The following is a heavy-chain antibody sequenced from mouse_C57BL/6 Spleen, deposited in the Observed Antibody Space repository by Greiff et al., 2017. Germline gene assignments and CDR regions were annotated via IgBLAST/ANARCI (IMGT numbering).Heavy chain of an antibody. Sequence: VQLQQSGAELVRPGSSVKLSCKASGYTFTSYWMHWVKQRPIQGLEWIGNIDPSDSETHYNQKFKDKATLTVDKSSSTAYMQLSSLTSEDSAVYYCARGQLMLRWFAYWGQGTLVTVSA. CDR3: ARGQLMLRWFAY. CDR2: IDPSDSET. D-gene: IGHD3-2*02. V-gene: IGHV1-52*01. J-gene: IGHJ3*01. CDR1: GYTFTSYW.